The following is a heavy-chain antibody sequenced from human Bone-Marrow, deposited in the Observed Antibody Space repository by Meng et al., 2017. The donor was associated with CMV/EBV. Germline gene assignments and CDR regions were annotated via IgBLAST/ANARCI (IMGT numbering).Heavy chain of an antibody. D-gene: IGHD2-2*01. CDR2: ISYDGSNK. J-gene: IGHJ6*02. CDR3: ARDIVVVTAARYYYYYGMDV. CDR1: GFTFSSYA. V-gene: IGHV3-30*04. Sequence: GESLKISCAASGFTFSSYAMHWVRQAPGKGLEWVAVISYDGSNKSYADSVKGRFTISRDNSKNTLYLKMNSLSAEDTAVYYWARDIVVVTAARYYYYYGMDVWGQGTTVTVSS.